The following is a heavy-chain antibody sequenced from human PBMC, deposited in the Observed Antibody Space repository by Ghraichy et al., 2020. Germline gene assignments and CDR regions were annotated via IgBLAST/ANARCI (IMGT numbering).Heavy chain of an antibody. CDR2: IKQDGNEK. V-gene: IGHV3-7*01. CDR1: GFTFGSFW. D-gene: IGHD3-3*01. Sequence: GGSLRLSCAASGFTFGSFWMSWVRQAPGKGLEWVANIKQDGNEKNYVDSVKGRFTISRDNVKNSLDLQMNSLRAEDTAVYYCARVIFLSFESWGQGTLVTVSS. CDR3: ARVIFLSFES. J-gene: IGHJ4*02.